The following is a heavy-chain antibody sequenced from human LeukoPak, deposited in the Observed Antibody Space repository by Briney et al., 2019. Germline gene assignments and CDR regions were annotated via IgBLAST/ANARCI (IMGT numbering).Heavy chain of an antibody. V-gene: IGHV4-4*02. CDR1: GGSISGTNW. CDR2: ISLAGQT. J-gene: IGHJ4*02. CDR3: SRESGAFCPFDY. Sequence: PSGTLSLTCGVSGGSISGTNWWSWVRQPPGQGLEWIGEISLAGQTNYNPSLNGRVTMSLDKSSNQLSLNLTSVTAADTATYYCSRESGAFCPFDYWGQGTLVIVSS. D-gene: IGHD1-26*01.